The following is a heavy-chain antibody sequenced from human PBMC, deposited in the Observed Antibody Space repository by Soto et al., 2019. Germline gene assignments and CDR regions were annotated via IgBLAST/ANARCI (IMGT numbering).Heavy chain of an antibody. Sequence: PGESLKISCKASDYSFTSYWIACVRQMPGQGLELMGIIYPSDSDTRYSPSFQGQVTISADKSITTAYLQWSSLKSSDTAIYYCARGGVVARTFDYWGQGTLVTVSS. CDR3: ARGGVVARTFDY. J-gene: IGHJ4*02. CDR1: DYSFTSYW. V-gene: IGHV5-51*01. CDR2: IYPSDSDT. D-gene: IGHD2-15*01.